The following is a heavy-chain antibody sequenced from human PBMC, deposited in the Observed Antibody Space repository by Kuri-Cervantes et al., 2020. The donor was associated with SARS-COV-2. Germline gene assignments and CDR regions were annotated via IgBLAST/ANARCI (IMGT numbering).Heavy chain of an antibody. V-gene: IGHV3-23*01. CDR1: GFTFSSYA. J-gene: IGHJ3*02. CDR2: ISGSGGST. D-gene: IGHD1-26*01. Sequence: GESLKISCAASGFTFSSYAMSWVRQAPGKGLEWVSAISGSGGSTYYADSVKGRFTTSSDNSKNTRYLRINSLRAEDTAVYYAVKEIRATTHFDAFDIWGQGTMVTVSS. CDR3: VKEIRATTHFDAFDI.